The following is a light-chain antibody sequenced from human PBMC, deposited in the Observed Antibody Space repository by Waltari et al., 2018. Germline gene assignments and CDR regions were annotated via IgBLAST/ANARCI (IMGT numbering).Light chain of an antibody. CDR2: KAS. CDR3: QQYNSYSRT. V-gene: IGKV1-5*03. CDR1: QSISSW. Sequence: DIQMTQSPSTLSASVGDRVTIPCRASQSISSWLAWYQQKPGKAPKLLIYKASSLESGGPSRFSGSGAGTEFTLTISSLQPDDFATYYGQQYNSYSRTFGQGTKVEIK. J-gene: IGKJ1*01.